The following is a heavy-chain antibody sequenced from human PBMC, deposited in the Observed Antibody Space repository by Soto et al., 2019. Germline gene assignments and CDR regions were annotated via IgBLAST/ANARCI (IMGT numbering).Heavy chain of an antibody. CDR2: IRNKGNSYST. CDR3: ARSTYGSGSYYFDY. V-gene: IGHV3-72*01. Sequence: EVQLVESGGGLVQAGGSLRLSCAASEFTFSDHYMDWVRQAPGKGLEWVGRIRNKGNSYSTEYAASVEGRFTISRDDSKNSLYLQMNSLNTEDTAVYYCARSTYGSGSYYFDYWGQGTLVTVSS. CDR1: EFTFSDHY. J-gene: IGHJ4*02. D-gene: IGHD3-10*01.